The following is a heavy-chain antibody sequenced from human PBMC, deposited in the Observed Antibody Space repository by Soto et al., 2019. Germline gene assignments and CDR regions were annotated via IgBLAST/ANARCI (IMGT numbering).Heavy chain of an antibody. V-gene: IGHV1-69*13. J-gene: IGHJ4*02. D-gene: IGHD4-17*01. CDR1: GGTFSTYG. CDR3: ARELDPYYGGNSLSLDY. CDR2: IIPKFGTT. Sequence: QVQLVQSGAEVKKPGSSVKVSCKASGGTFSTYGMNWVRLAPGQGLEWMGGIIPKFGTTNYAQKLQGRVTITADESTTTSYMELNYLRSEDTAVYFCARELDPYYGGNSLSLDYWGQGTLVTVSS.